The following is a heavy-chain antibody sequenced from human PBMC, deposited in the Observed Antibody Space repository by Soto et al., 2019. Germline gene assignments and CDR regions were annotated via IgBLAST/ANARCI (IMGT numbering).Heavy chain of an antibody. CDR3: AKDLGDFWSGYYTGARDYYY. D-gene: IGHD3-3*01. V-gene: IGHV3-30*18. CDR2: ISYDGSNK. J-gene: IGHJ6*01. Sequence: GCLRLSCAASGFTFSSYGMHWFRQAPGKGLEWVAVISYDGSNKYYADSVKGRFTISRDNSKNTLYLQMNSLRAEDTAVYYCAKDLGDFWSGYYTGARDYYY. CDR1: GFTFSSYG.